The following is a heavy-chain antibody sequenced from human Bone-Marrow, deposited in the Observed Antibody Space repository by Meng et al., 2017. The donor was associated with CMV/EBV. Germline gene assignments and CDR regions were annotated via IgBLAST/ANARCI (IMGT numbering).Heavy chain of an antibody. V-gene: IGHV3-53*01. J-gene: IGHJ6*02. CDR3: ARDYSSTSHYCYYGMDV. Sequence: GGSLRLSCAASGFAVSNNYMSWVRQGPGKGLEWVSIIYSGGDTYYADSVKGRFTISRDKFKNTLYLQMNSLRPEDTAVYYCARDYSSTSHYCYYGMDVWGQGNTVTVSS. CDR2: IYSGGDT. D-gene: IGHD4-11*01. CDR1: GFAVSNNY.